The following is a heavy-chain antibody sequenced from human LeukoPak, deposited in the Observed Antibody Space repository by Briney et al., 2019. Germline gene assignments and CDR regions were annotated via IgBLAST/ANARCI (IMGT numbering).Heavy chain of an antibody. CDR1: GFTFSSYA. CDR3: AKLGYCSGGSCYGPGMDV. Sequence: QTGGSLRLSCAASGFTFSSYAMSWVRQAPGKGLERVSAISGSGGSTYYADSVKGRFTISRDNSKNTLYLQMNSLRAEDTAVYYCAKLGYCSGGSCYGPGMDVWGQGTTVTVSS. J-gene: IGHJ6*02. V-gene: IGHV3-23*01. D-gene: IGHD2-15*01. CDR2: ISGSGGST.